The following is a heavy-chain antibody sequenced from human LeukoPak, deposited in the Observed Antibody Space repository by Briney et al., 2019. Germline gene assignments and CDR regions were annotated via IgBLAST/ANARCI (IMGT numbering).Heavy chain of an antibody. Sequence: GGSLRLSCVASGFSFSSSYMSWVRQAPGKGLEWLANIKQDGNEKHYVDSVKGRFTISRDNAKSSLYLQMNSLRAEDTAVYYCARDPRGSEYSHFDSWGQGTLVTVSS. CDR3: ARDPRGSEYSHFDS. CDR2: IKQDGNEK. V-gene: IGHV3-7*01. CDR1: GFSFSSSY. J-gene: IGHJ4*02. D-gene: IGHD3-10*01.